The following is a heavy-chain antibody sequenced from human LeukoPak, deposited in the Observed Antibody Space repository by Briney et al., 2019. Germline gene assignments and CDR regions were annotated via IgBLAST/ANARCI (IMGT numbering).Heavy chain of an antibody. CDR2: ISSSSSTI. V-gene: IGHV3-48*01. J-gene: IGHJ4*02. CDR1: GFTFSSYS. Sequence: GGSLRLSCAAPGFTFSSYSMNWVRQAPGKGLEWVSYISSSSSTIYYADSVKGRFTISRDNAKNSLYLQMNSLRAEDTAVYYCARAAMVLGGWGQGTLVTVSS. D-gene: IGHD5-18*01. CDR3: ARAAMVLGG.